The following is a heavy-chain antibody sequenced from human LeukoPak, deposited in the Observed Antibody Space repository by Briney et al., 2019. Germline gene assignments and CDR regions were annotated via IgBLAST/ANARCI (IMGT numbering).Heavy chain of an antibody. J-gene: IGHJ4*02. CDR2: IYSSEST. CDR1: GGSITSNTYY. Sequence: SETLSLTCTVSGGSITSNTYYWGWIRQPPGKGLGWIGSIYSSESTYYTPSLKSRVTISVDTSKSQFSLRLSSVIAADTAVYYCARHESGNLYSPFDYWGQGTLVTVSS. D-gene: IGHD1-26*01. V-gene: IGHV4-39*01. CDR3: ARHESGNLYSPFDY.